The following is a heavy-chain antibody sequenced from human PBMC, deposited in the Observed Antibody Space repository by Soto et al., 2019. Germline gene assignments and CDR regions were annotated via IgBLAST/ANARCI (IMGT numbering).Heavy chain of an antibody. CDR1: GFTFSSYS. Sequence: GGSLRLSCAASGFTFSSYSMNWVRQAPGKGLEWVSSISSSSSYIYYADSVKGRFTISRDKAKNSLYLQMNSLRAEDTAVYYCARTVWSGYYTRVGGAFDIWGQGTMVTVSS. D-gene: IGHD3-3*01. CDR2: ISSSSSYI. V-gene: IGHV3-21*01. CDR3: ARTVWSGYYTRVGGAFDI. J-gene: IGHJ3*02.